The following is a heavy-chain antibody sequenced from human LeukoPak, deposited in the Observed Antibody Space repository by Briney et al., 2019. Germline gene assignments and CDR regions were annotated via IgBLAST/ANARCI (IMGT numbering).Heavy chain of an antibody. V-gene: IGHV3-7*01. CDR1: GFMFSSSW. CDR2: IKQDGSER. J-gene: IGHJ6*03. Sequence: GGSLRLSCAASGFMFSSSWMSWVRQAPGKGLEWVANIKQDGSERNYVDSLKGRFTISRDNAKNSLYLQMNSLRVEDTAVYYCARMGSCGPYYYHYMDVWGKGTTVTVSS. CDR3: ARMGSCGPYYYHYMDV. D-gene: IGHD2-21*01.